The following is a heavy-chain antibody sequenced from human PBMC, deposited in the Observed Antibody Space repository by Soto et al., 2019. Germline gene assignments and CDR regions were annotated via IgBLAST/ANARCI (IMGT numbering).Heavy chain of an antibody. CDR2: IFYGGST. CDR1: GDSIRISY. J-gene: IGHJ3*02. D-gene: IGHD1-26*01. V-gene: IGHV4-59*01. Sequence: SETLSLTCIVSGDSIRISYWSWIRQSPGNRLEWTGYIFYGGSTNYNPSLKSRVTMSVDTSKNQFSLSLSSVTAADTALYFCARGGPNTVGFAFDMWGQGTKVTVSS. CDR3: ARGGPNTVGFAFDM.